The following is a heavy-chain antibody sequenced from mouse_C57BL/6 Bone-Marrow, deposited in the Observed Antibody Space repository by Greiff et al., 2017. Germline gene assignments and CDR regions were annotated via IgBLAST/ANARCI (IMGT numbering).Heavy chain of an antibody. J-gene: IGHJ2*01. V-gene: IGHV5-6*01. D-gene: IGHD5-1*01. CDR2: ISSGGSYT. Sequence: EVKLVESGGDLVKPGGSLKLSCAASGFTFSSYGMSWVRQTPDKRLEWVATISSGGSYTYYPDSVKGRFTISRDNAKNTLYLQMSSLESEDTAMYLCARLSLYLYYFDYWGRGTTHTVSS. CDR1: GFTFSSYG. CDR3: ARLSLYLYYFDY.